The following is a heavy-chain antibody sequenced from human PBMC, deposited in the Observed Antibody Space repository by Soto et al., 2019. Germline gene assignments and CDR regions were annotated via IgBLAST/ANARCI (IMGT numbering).Heavy chain of an antibody. D-gene: IGHD4-4*01. CDR2: ISYDGSNK. CDR1: GFTFSSYG. V-gene: IGHV3-30*18. J-gene: IGHJ6*03. CDR3: AKEDFSYSNYENRPDYYYYMDV. Sequence: QVQLVESGGGVVQPGRSLRLSCAASGFTFSSYGMHWVRQAPGKGLEWVAVISYDGSNKYYADSVKGRFRISRDNSKNTLYLQMNSLRAEDTAGYYCAKEDFSYSNYENRPDYYYYMDVWGKGTTVTVSS.